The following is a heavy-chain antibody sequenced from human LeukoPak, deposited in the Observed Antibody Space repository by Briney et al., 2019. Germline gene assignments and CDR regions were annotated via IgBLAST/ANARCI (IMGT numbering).Heavy chain of an antibody. CDR2: IVVGSGNT. D-gene: IGHD3-22*01. J-gene: IGHJ4*02. CDR3: AADLNYYDSSGSGDY. CDR1: GFTFTSSA. Sequence: SVKVSCKASGFTFTSSAMQRVRQARGQRLEWIGWIVVGSGNTNYAQKFQERVTITRDMSTSTAYMELTSLRSEDTAVYYCAADLNYYDSSGSGDYWGQGTLVTVSS. V-gene: IGHV1-58*02.